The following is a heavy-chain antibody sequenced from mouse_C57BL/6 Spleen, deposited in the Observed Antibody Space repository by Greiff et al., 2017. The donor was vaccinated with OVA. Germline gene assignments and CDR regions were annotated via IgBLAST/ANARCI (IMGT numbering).Heavy chain of an antibody. J-gene: IGHJ3*01. Sequence: DVKLQESGPGMVKPSQSLSLTCTVTGYSITSGYDWHWIRHFPGNKLEWMGYISYSGSTTYNPSLKSRISITHDTSKNHFFLKLNSVTTEDTATYDCAREGGDDREFADWGQGTLVTVSA. D-gene: IGHD2-2*01. CDR2: ISYSGST. CDR3: AREGGDDREFAD. V-gene: IGHV3-1*01. CDR1: GYSITSGYD.